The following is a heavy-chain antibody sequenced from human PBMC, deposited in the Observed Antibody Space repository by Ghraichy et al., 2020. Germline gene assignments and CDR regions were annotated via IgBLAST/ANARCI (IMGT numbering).Heavy chain of an antibody. CDR1: GFTFSSYA. CDR2: ISYDGSNK. Sequence: GGSLRLSCAASGFTFSSYAMHWVRQAPGKGLEWVAVISYDGSNKYYADSVKGRFTISRDNSKNTLYLQMNSLRAEDTAVYYCARRWQWPDYWGQGTLVTVSS. D-gene: IGHD6-19*01. J-gene: IGHJ4*02. V-gene: IGHV3-30*04. CDR3: ARRWQWPDY.